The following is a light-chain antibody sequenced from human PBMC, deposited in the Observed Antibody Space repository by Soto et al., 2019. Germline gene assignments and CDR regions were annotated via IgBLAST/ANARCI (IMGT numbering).Light chain of an antibody. J-gene: IGKJ5*01. CDR2: AAS. V-gene: IGKV1-39*01. Sequence: DMQMTQSPSSRSSSFGDRVTFICRASQSISSYLNWYQQKPGKAPKLLIYAASSLQSGVPSRFSGSGSGTDFTLTISGLKPEDFATYYCQQSYSTTSTFGQGTRLEIK. CDR3: QQSYSTTST. CDR1: QSISSY.